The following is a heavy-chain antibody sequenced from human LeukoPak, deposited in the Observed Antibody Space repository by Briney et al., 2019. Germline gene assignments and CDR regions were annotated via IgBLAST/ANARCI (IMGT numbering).Heavy chain of an antibody. J-gene: IGHJ4*02. CDR1: GFTFSSYG. V-gene: IGHV3-30*03. Sequence: GRSLRLSCAASGFTFSSYGMHWVRQAPGKGLEWVAVISYDGSNKYYADSVKGRFTISRDNSKNTLYLQMNSLRAEDTAVYYCARGLCSSTSCRRLSQWAVFDYWGQGTLVTVSS. D-gene: IGHD2-2*01. CDR2: ISYDGSNK. CDR3: ARGLCSSTSCRRLSQWAVFDY.